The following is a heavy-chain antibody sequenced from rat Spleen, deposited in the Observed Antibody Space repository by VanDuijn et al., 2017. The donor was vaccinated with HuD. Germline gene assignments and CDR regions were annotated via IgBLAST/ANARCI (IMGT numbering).Heavy chain of an antibody. CDR3: TRGEEAIGGY. D-gene: IGHD1-11*01. CDR2: ISYGDSSGHSST. CDR1: GFTFSDYY. J-gene: IGHJ2*01. Sequence: EVQLVESDGDLVQPGRSLKLSCAASGFTFSDYYMAWVRQAPTKGLEWVATISYGDSSGHSSTYYRDSVKGRFTISRDNAKSTLYLQMDSLGSEDTATYYCTRGEEAIGGYWGQGVMVTVSS. V-gene: IGHV5-29*01.